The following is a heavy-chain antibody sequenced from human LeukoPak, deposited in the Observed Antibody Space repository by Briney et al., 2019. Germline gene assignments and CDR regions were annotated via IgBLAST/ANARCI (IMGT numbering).Heavy chain of an antibody. CDR3: ARGSVLRFLEWPSYYYYGMDV. D-gene: IGHD3-3*01. J-gene: IGHJ6*02. CDR2: INPNSGGT. CDR1: GYTFTGYY. Sequence: ASMKVSCKASGYTFTGYYMHWVRQAPGQGLEWMGWINPNSGGTNYAQKFQGWVTMTRDTSISTAYMELSRLRSDDTAVYYCARGSVLRFLEWPSYYYYGMDVWGQGTTVTVSS. V-gene: IGHV1-2*04.